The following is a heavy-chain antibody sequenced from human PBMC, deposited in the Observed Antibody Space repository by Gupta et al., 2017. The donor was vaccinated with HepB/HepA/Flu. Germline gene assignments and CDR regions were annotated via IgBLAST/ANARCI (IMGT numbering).Heavy chain of an antibody. CDR2: IYYSGST. CDR1: GGSISSYY. CDR3: ARGSSGYSYG. D-gene: IGHD5-18*01. Sequence: QVQLQESGPGLVKPSETLSLTCTVSGGSISSYYWSWIRQPPGKGLEWIGYIYYSGSTNYNPSLKSRVTISIDTSKNQFSLKLSSVTAADTAVYYCARGSSGYSYGWGQVTLVTVSS. J-gene: IGHJ4*02. V-gene: IGHV4-59*01.